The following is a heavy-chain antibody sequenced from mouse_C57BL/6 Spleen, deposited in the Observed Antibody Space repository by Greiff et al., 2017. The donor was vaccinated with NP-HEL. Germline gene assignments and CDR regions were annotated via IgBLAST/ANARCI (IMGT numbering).Heavy chain of an antibody. CDR1: GFTFSSYA. Sequence: DVKLVESGGGLVKPGGSLKLSCAASGFTFSSYAMSWVRQTPEKRLEWVATISDGGSYTYYPDNVKGRFTISRDNAKNNLYLQMSHLKSEDTAMYYCARDGSAGYRYFDYWGQGTTLTVAS. V-gene: IGHV5-4*01. CDR2: ISDGGSYT. CDR3: ARDGSAGYRYFDY. D-gene: IGHD3-2*02. J-gene: IGHJ2*01.